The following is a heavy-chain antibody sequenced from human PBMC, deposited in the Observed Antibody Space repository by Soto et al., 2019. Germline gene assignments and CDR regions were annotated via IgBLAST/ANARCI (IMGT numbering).Heavy chain of an antibody. J-gene: IGHJ4*02. CDR3: ARWFGAVDD. Sequence: QVQLVESGGGVVQPGRSLRLSCAASGFTFRSYGMHWVRQAPGKGLEWVAVISYDGSNKYYADSVKGRFTISRDKSKNTLYLQMKSLRAEDTAVYYCARWFGAVDDCVQRTL. D-gene: IGHD3-10*01. CDR1: GFTFRSYG. CDR2: ISYDGSNK. V-gene: IGHV3-30*03.